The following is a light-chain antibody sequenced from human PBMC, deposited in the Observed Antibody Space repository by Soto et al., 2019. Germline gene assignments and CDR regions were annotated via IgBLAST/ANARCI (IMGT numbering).Light chain of an antibody. CDR2: GVT. J-gene: IGLJ1*01. CDR1: SRDIGNYNC. Sequence: HSALTQPASVSGSPGQSITISCTGTSRDIGNYNCVSWYQHHPGQAPKLLIYGVTNRPSGISYRFSGSKSGSTASLTIYGLRDEDEADYYCSSYSTSFFYVFGTGTKVT. CDR3: SSYSTSFFYV. V-gene: IGLV2-14*01.